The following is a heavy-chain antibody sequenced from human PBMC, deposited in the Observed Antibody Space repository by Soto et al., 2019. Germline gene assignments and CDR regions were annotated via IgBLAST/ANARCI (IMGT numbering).Heavy chain of an antibody. D-gene: IGHD6-19*01. V-gene: IGHV4-4*02. CDR1: GGSISSSNW. CDR3: ARSSGWYYYYYGMDV. Sequence: SETLSLTCAVSGGSISSSNWWSWVRQPPGKGLEWIGEIYHSGSTNYNPSLKSRVTISVDKSKNQFSLKLSSVTAADTAAYYCARSSGWYYYYYGMDVWGQGTTVTVSS. CDR2: IYHSGST. J-gene: IGHJ6*02.